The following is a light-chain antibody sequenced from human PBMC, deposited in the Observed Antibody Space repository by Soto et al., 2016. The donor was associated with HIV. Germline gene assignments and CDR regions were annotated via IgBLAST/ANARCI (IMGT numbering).Light chain of an antibody. J-gene: IGLJ1*01. CDR2: DDS. CDR1: NIGTRS. V-gene: IGLV3-21*03. CDR3: QVWDSGDHYV. Sequence: SYVLTQPPSVSVAPGKTARVTCGGNNIGTRSVHWYQQKADQAPVLVVYDDSDRPSGIPERFSGSNSGNTATLTISRVEAGDEADYYCQVWDSGDHYVFGTGTKVTV.